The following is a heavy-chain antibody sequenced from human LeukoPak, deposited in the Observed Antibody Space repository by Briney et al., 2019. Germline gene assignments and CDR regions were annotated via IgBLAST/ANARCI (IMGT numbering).Heavy chain of an antibody. V-gene: IGHV3-74*03. J-gene: IGHJ4*02. CDR3: ARDSGGPDY. CDR2: INNDGGST. Sequence: AGGSLRLSCAASGFTFNTYWMHWVRQVPGKGLVWVSRINNDGGSTAYADSVKGRFTISRDNAKNTLYLQMNSLRAEDTAVYYCARDSGGPDYWGQGTLVTVSS. D-gene: IGHD2-15*01. CDR1: GFTFNTYW.